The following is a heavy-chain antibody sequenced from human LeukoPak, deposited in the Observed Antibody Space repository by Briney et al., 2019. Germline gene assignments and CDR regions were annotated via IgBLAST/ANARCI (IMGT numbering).Heavy chain of an antibody. CDR1: GGSFSGYY. D-gene: IGHD2-2*01. CDR2: INHSGST. J-gene: IGHJ4*02. V-gene: IGHV4-34*01. CDR3: ARHRIPDALASAFGC. Sequence: SETLSLTCAVYGGSFSGYYWSWIRQPPGKGLEWIGEINHSGSTNYNPSLKSRVTISVDTSKNQFSLRLTSVTAADTAVYYCARHRIPDALASAFGCWGQGTLVTVSS.